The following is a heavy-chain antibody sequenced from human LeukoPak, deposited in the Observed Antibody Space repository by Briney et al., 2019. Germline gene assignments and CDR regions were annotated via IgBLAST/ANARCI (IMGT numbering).Heavy chain of an antibody. CDR3: ARGCCSGGFCYWDYSYYYMDV. D-gene: IGHD2-15*01. Sequence: AGAMGLSCAAAGITSDYYGMSWVRAVRGKGLELVSGINRFGGGTGYAVSVTGRFTISRDNAKNSLYLQMNSLRAEDTALYCCARGCCSGGFCYWDYSYYYMDVWGKGTTVTVSS. J-gene: IGHJ6*03. V-gene: IGHV3-20*04. CDR1: GITSDYYG. CDR2: INRFGGGT.